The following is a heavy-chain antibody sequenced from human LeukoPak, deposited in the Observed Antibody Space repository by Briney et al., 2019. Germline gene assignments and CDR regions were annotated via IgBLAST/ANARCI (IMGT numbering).Heavy chain of an antibody. J-gene: IGHJ4*02. Sequence: GGSLRLSCAASGFTFRGYAMTWVRQAPGKRLEWVSGISGTDGRTYYADSVKGRFTISRDGSKNTLYLQMNSLRADDTAVYFCAKGKAGDYPYCFDYWDQGTLVTVSS. CDR2: ISGTDGRT. V-gene: IGHV3-23*01. CDR1: GFTFRGYA. D-gene: IGHD4-11*01. CDR3: AKGKAGDYPYCFDY.